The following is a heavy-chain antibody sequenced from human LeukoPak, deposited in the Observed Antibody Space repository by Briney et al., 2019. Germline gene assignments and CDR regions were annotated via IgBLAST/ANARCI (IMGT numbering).Heavy chain of an antibody. V-gene: IGHV1-69*04. D-gene: IGHD6-13*01. J-gene: IGHJ4*02. CDR3: ARVPGIAAAGIDY. Sequence: GASVKVSCKASGGTFSSYVISWVRQAPGQGLEWMGRIIPILGIANYAQKFQGRVTITADKSTSTAYMELSSLRSEDTAVYYCARVPGIAAAGIDYWGQGTLVTVSS. CDR2: IIPILGIA. CDR1: GGTFSSYV.